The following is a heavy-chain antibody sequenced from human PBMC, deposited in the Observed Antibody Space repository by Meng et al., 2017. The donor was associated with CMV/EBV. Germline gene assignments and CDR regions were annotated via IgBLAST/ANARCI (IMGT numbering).Heavy chain of an antibody. D-gene: IGHD6-19*01. CDR2: INPSGGST. CDR1: GYTFTSYY. J-gene: IGHJ5*02. Sequence: ASVKVSCKASGYTFTSYYMHWVRQAPGQGLEWMGIINPSGGSTSYAQKFQGRVTMTRDTSTSTVYMELSSLRSEDTAVYYCAREGWEYYKQWLVGGNWFDPWGQGTLVTVSS. V-gene: IGHV1-46*01. CDR3: AREGWEYYKQWLVGGNWFDP.